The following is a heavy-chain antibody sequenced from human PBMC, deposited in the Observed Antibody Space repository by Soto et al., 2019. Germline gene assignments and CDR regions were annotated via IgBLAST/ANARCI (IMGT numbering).Heavy chain of an antibody. D-gene: IGHD1-26*01. V-gene: IGHV3-30*18. CDR2: VSDSGKTK. Sequence: QVQLVESGGGVVQPGTSPRLSCAASGFTFSSHGMHWVRQAPGNGLEWVAVVSDSGKTKYYADSVKGRLTISRDNSKNTLFLQMNSLRSEDTAVYYCAKEGSGSRFAFDVWGQGTMVVVSS. J-gene: IGHJ3*01. CDR3: AKEGSGSRFAFDV. CDR1: GFTFSSHG.